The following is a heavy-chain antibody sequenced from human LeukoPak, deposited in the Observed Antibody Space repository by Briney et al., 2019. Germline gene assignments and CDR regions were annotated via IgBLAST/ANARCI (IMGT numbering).Heavy chain of an antibody. CDR2: IYYSGST. CDR1: GGSISSSSYY. Sequence: PSETLSLTCTVSGGSISSSSYYWGWIRQPPGKGLEWIGSIYYSGSTYYNPSLKSRVTISVDTSKNQFSLKLSSVTAADTAVYYCIKYYDSSGYVFWADAFDIWGQGTMVTVSS. V-gene: IGHV4-39*07. D-gene: IGHD3-22*01. J-gene: IGHJ3*02. CDR3: IKYYDSSGYVFWADAFDI.